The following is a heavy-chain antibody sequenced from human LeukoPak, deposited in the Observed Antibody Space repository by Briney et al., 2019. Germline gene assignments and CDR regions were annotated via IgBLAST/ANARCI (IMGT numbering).Heavy chain of an antibody. V-gene: IGHV3-21*01. Sequence: GPLRLSCGASGFNFSNYNMNWVHQASGKGLEWVSTISISSTYISYADSVKGRFTISRDNAKNSLYLQMNNLRAEDTAVYYCARYYYDNSGYFLTYDFWGQGTLVTVSS. CDR2: ISISSTYI. D-gene: IGHD3-22*01. CDR3: ARYYYDNSGYFLTYDF. J-gene: IGHJ4*02. CDR1: GFNFSNYN.